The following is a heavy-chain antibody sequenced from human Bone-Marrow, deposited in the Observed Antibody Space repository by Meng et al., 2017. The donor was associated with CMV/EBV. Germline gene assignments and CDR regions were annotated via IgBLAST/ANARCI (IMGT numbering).Heavy chain of an antibody. CDR1: FTNAW. CDR2: IKSKTDGGTT. D-gene: IGHD5-12*01. V-gene: IGHV3-15*01. Sequence: FTNAWRSWVRQAPGKGLEWVGRIKSKTDGGTTDYAAPVKGRFTISRDDSKKMLYLQMNSLKTEDTAVYYCTTGDIVPSIWSHDAFDIWGQGTMVTVSS. J-gene: IGHJ3*02. CDR3: TTGDIVPSIWSHDAFDI.